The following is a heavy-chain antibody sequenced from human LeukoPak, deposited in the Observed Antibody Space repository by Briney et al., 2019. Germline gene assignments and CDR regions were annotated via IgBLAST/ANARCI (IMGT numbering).Heavy chain of an antibody. CDR1: GGSISSSSYY. Sequence: SETLSLTCTVSGGSISSSSYYWGWIRQPPGKGLECIGIIYYSGSTYYNPSLKSRVTISVDTTKNQFSLKLSSVTAADTAVYFCARITYYYGSGTPWAFDMWGQGTMVTVSS. D-gene: IGHD3-10*01. J-gene: IGHJ3*02. CDR3: ARITYYYGSGTPWAFDM. V-gene: IGHV4-39*07. CDR2: IYYSGST.